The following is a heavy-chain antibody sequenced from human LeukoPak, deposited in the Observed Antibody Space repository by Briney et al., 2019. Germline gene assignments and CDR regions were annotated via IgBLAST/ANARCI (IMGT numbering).Heavy chain of an antibody. CDR1: GYTFNTYG. CDR2: ISGYNGKT. Sequence: ASVKVSCKASGYTFNTYGITWVRQAPGQGLEWMGWISGYNGKTKYAQKLQDRVTMTTDTSTTTAYMELRSLRSDDTAVYYCARSYFPRSGARDSSGYSGIDPWGQGTLVTVSS. D-gene: IGHD3-22*01. V-gene: IGHV1-18*01. CDR3: ARSYFPRSGARDSSGYSGIDP. J-gene: IGHJ5*02.